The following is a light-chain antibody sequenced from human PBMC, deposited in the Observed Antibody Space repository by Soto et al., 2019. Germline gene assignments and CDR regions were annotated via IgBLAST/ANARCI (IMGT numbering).Light chain of an antibody. J-gene: IGLJ2*01. CDR2: DVS. CDR1: SSDVGGYNY. V-gene: IGLV2-14*01. Sequence: QSALTQPASVSGSPGQSITISCTGTSSDVGGYNYVSWYQQHPGKAPKLMIYDVSNRPSGVSNRFSGSKSVNTASLTISGLQAEDEAHYYCSSYTSSSTLVFGGGTKLTVL. CDR3: SSYTSSSTLV.